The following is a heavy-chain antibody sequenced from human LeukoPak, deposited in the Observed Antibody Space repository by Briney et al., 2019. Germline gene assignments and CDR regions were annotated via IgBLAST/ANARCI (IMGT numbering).Heavy chain of an antibody. CDR2: IKQDGSEK. V-gene: IGHV3-7*01. D-gene: IGHD6-6*01. CDR3: AKDPYAARSY. Sequence: PGGSLRLSCAASGFTFSSYWMSWVRQAPGKGLEWVAHIKQDGSEKYYVDSVKGRFTISRDNAKNSLYLQMNSLRAEDTAVYYWAKDPYAARSYWGQGTLVTVSS. CDR1: GFTFSSYW. J-gene: IGHJ4*02.